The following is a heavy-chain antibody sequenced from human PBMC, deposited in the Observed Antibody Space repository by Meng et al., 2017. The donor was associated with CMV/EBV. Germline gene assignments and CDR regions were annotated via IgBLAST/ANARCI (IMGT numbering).Heavy chain of an antibody. CDR3: AREAAAGAPDY. J-gene: IGHJ4*02. D-gene: IGHD6-13*01. V-gene: IGHV3-48*03. CDR1: GFTFSSYE. Sequence: GGSLRLSCAASGFTFSSYEMNWVRQAPGKGLEWVSYISSSGSTIYYADSVKGRFTISRDNAKNSLYLQMNSLRAEDTAVYYCAREAAAGAPDYWGQGTLVTVSS. CDR2: ISSSGSTI.